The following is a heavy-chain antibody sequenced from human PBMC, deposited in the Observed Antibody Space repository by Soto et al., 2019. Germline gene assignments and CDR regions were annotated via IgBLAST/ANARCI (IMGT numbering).Heavy chain of an antibody. V-gene: IGHV2-5*01. CDR3: AQLSGYDAGGWFDP. CDR2: IYWNDDK. Sequence: QITLKESGPTLVKPTQTLTLTYTFSGFSLSTDGVGVGWIRQPPGKAPEWLALIYWNDDKRFSPSLKTRLTITKDTSKNQVVLTLTNMDPVDTATYYCAQLSGYDAGGWFDPWGQGTLVTVSS. D-gene: IGHD5-12*01. J-gene: IGHJ5*02. CDR1: GFSLSTDGVG.